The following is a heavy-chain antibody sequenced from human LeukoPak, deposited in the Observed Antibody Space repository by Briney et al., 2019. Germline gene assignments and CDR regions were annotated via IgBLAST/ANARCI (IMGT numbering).Heavy chain of an antibody. J-gene: IGHJ4*02. CDR1: GYTFTGYY. D-gene: IGHD3-3*01. CDR2: INPNSGGT. V-gene: IGHV1-2*02. CDR3: ARGAYYDFWSGYSHSDY. Sequence: WASVKVSCKASGYTFTGYYMHWVRQAPGQGLEWMGWINPNSGGTNYAQKFQGRVTMTRDTSISTAYMELSRLRSDDTAVYYCARGAYYDFWSGYSHSDYWGQGTLVTVSS.